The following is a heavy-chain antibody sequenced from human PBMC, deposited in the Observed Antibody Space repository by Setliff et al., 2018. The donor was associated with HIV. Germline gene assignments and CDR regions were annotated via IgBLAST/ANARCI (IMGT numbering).Heavy chain of an antibody. CDR2: IYTSGIT. CDR1: GGSISSHY. J-gene: IGHJ4*02. Sequence: TSETLSLTCTVSGGSISSHYWSWIRQSPGKGLEWLGYIYTSGITNYNPSLKSRVTISVDTSKNQFSLKLNSVTAADTAVYYCATRPADSKWYGVFDYWGQGTLVTSPQ. CDR3: ATRPADSKWYGVFDY. D-gene: IGHD6-13*01. V-gene: IGHV4-4*09.